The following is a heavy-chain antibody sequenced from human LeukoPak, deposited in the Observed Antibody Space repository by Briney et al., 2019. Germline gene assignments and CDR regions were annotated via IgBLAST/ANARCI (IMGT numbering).Heavy chain of an antibody. J-gene: IGHJ5*02. CDR1: GGSISSYY. V-gene: IGHV4-59*12. Sequence: SETLSLTCTVSGGSISSYYWSWIRQPPGKGLEWIGYIYYSGSTNYNPSLKSRVTISVDTSKNQFSLKLSSVTAADTAVYYCARDHPTGWFDPWGQGTLVTVSS. CDR3: ARDHPTGWFDP. CDR2: IYYSGST.